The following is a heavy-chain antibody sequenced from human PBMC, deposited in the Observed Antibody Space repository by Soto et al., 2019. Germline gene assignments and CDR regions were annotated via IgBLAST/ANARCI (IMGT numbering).Heavy chain of an antibody. CDR1: GGSISSSSYY. Sequence: SETLSLTCTVSGGSISSSSYYWGWIRQPPGKGLEWIGSIYYSGSTYYNPSLKGRVTISVDTSKNQFSLKLSSVTAADTAVYYCARGTSVRFLEWFPKRDFDYWGQGTLVTVSS. V-gene: IGHV4-39*01. CDR3: ARGTSVRFLEWFPKRDFDY. CDR2: IYYSGST. D-gene: IGHD3-3*01. J-gene: IGHJ4*02.